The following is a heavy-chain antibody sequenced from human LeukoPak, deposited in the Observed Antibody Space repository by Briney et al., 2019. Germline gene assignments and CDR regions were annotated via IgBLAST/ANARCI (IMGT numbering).Heavy chain of an antibody. D-gene: IGHD2-15*01. V-gene: IGHV1-46*01. CDR2: IYPRDGST. J-gene: IGHJ6*02. CDR3: ARALVAATFFGMDV. Sequence: GASVKVSCKASGYTFTSNYIHWVRQAPGQGLEWMGMIYPRDGSTSYAQRFQGRVTITADESTSTAYMELSSLRSEDTAVYYCARALVAATFFGMDVWGQGTTVTVSS. CDR1: GYTFTSNY.